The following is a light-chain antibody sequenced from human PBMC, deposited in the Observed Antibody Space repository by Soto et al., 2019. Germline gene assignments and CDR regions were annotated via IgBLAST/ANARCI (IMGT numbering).Light chain of an antibody. CDR2: GAS. Sequence: EIGLTQSPGTLSLSPGERATLSCRASQSINNRYLAWYQQKPGQAPRLLIYGASSRATGIPDRFIGSGSVTDFTLTISRLEPEDFAVYYCQQFGSSPGFTFGPGTKVDIK. J-gene: IGKJ3*01. CDR1: QSINNRY. V-gene: IGKV3-20*01. CDR3: QQFGSSPGFT.